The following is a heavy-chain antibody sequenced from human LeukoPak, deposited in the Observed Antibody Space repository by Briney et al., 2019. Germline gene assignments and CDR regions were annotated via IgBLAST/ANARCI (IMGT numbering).Heavy chain of an antibody. D-gene: IGHD3-10*01. CDR3: ASERSGSYYNGNDY. J-gene: IGHJ4*02. CDR2: IWYDGSNK. Sequence: GGSLRLSCAASGFTFSSYGMHWVRQAPGKGLEWVAVIWYDGSNKYYEDSVNGRFTISSDNSKNTLYLKMNSLRAEDTAVCYCASERSGSYYNGNDYWGQGTLVTVSS. V-gene: IGHV3-33*01. CDR1: GFTFSSYG.